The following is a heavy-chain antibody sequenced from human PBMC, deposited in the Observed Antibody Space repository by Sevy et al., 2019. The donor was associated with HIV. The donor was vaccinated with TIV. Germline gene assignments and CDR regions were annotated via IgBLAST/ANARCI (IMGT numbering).Heavy chain of an antibody. CDR1: GYTFNTYV. Sequence: ASVKVSCKASGYTFNTYVLNWVRQAPGQGLEWMGWIDTTTGNPSYAQAFKGRFVFSLDTSVNTAYLQISSLKAEDTAIYYCARAPPATSFLVPRXFQYWGQGTLVTVSS. J-gene: IGHJ1*01. D-gene: IGHD6-13*01. CDR3: ARAPPATSFLVPRXFQY. CDR2: IDTTTGNP. V-gene: IGHV7-4-1*02.